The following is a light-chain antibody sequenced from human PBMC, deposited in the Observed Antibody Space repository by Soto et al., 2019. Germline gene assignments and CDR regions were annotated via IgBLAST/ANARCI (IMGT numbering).Light chain of an antibody. J-gene: IGLJ2*01. CDR3: SSYTSIITVV. V-gene: IGLV2-14*01. CDR2: DVN. Sequence: QSALTQPPSVSGSPGQSITISCTGTSSDVGGYNYVSWYQHHPGKAPKLLIYDVNNRPSGVSDRFSGSKSGNTASLTISGLQTEDEADYYCSSYTSIITVVFGGGTQLTVL. CDR1: SSDVGGYNY.